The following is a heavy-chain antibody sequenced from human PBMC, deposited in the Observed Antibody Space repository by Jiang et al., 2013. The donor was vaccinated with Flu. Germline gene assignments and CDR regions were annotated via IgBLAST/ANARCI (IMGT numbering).Heavy chain of an antibody. Sequence: LLKPSETLSLTCAVYGDSFSGFSWSWIRQSPMKGLEWIGQVHHPGGSTDYNPSLKSRVTISADTSKNQFSLQLTSVTAADTAVYYRARGLAVFGVVILDHWGQGTRVTVSP. D-gene: IGHD3-3*01. CDR1: GDSFSGFS. CDR2: VHHPGGST. V-gene: IGHV4-34*01. J-gene: IGHJ4*02. CDR3: ARGLAVFGVVILDH.